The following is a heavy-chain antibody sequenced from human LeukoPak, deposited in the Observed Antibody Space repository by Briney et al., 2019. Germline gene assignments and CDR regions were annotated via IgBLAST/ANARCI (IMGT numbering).Heavy chain of an antibody. V-gene: IGHV3-64D*06. CDR2: ISSNGDNT. CDR3: VRGTGY. Sequence: GGALSLSCAASGFTFSSYSMNWVRQAPGKGLEYVSAISSNGDNTYYADSVKGRFTISRDNSKNPLYLQMSSLRPDDTAVYFCVRGTGYWGQGTLVTVSS. CDR1: GFTFSSYS. J-gene: IGHJ4*02.